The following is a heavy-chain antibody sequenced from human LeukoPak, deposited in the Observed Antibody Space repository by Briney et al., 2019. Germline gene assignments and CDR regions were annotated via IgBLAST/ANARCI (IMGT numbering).Heavy chain of an antibody. Sequence: GGSLRLSCAASGFTFSSYSMNWVRQAPGKGLEWVSSISSSSSYIYYADSVKGRFTISRDNAKNSLYLQMNSLRAEDTAVYYCAKGVGRIAVAGTEYAFDIWGQGTMLTVSS. CDR3: AKGVGRIAVAGTEYAFDI. CDR2: ISSSSSYI. V-gene: IGHV3-21*04. D-gene: IGHD6-19*01. CDR1: GFTFSSYS. J-gene: IGHJ3*02.